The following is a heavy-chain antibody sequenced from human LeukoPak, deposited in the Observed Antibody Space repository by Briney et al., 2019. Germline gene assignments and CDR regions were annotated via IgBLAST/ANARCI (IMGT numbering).Heavy chain of an antibody. V-gene: IGHV3-49*04. Sequence: GGSLRLSCSTSGFTFGDYAMTWVRQAPGKGLEWVGFIRSEIYGGTPEYAASVKGRFTISRDDSKGIAYLQMNSLRTEDTAVYYCTRDQTPYYWGQGTLVTVSS. CDR1: GFTFGDYA. CDR2: IRSEIYGGTP. CDR3: TRDQTPYY. J-gene: IGHJ4*02.